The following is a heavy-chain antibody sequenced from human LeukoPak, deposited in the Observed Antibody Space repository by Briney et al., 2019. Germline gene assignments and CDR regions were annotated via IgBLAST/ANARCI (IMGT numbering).Heavy chain of an antibody. Sequence: ASVKVSCKASGYTFSGYYMHWVRQAPGQGLEWMGIINPSGGSTSYAQKFQGRVTMTRDMSTSTVYMELSSLRAEDTALYYCASGGIYYGAAFDFWGQGTLVTVSS. CDR3: ASGGIYYGAAFDF. V-gene: IGHV1-46*01. D-gene: IGHD1-26*01. J-gene: IGHJ4*02. CDR2: INPSGGST. CDR1: GYTFSGYY.